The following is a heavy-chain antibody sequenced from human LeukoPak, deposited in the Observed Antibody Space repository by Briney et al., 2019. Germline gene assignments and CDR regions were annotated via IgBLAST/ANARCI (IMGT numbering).Heavy chain of an antibody. J-gene: IGHJ4*02. CDR1: GFTFSNYW. V-gene: IGHV3-23*01. CDR2: ISGSGANT. Sequence: GGSLRLSCVASGFTFSNYWMTWVRQAPGKGLEWVSTISGSGANTYYADSVKGRFTISRDNSKNTLSLQMNSLRVEDTALYYCAKYSDSTGAHYFDYWGQGTLVTVSS. CDR3: AKYSDSTGAHYFDY. D-gene: IGHD2/OR15-2a*01.